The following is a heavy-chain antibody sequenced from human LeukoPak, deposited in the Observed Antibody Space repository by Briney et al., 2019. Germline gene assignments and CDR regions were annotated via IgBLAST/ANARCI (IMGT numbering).Heavy chain of an antibody. J-gene: IGHJ4*02. CDR1: GFTFSSYW. CDR2: INSDGSST. D-gene: IGHD6-19*01. V-gene: IGHV3-74*01. CDR3: ARDEFVSGCRLDY. Sequence: GGSLRLSCAASGFTFSSYWMHWVRQAPGKGLVWVSRINSDGSSTSYADSVKGRFTISRDNSKNTLYLRMNSLRAEDTAVYYCARDEFVSGCRLDYWGQGTLVTVSS.